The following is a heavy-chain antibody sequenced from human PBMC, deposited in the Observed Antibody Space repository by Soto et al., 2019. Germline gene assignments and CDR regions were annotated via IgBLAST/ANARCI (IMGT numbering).Heavy chain of an antibody. CDR3: ATGYGDRGDYYYYGMDV. J-gene: IGHJ6*04. CDR2: FDPEDGET. D-gene: IGHD3-10*01. CDR1: GYTLTELS. Sequence: ASVKVSCKVSGYTLTELSMHWVRQAPGKGLEWMGGFDPEDGETIYAQKFQGRVTMTEDTSTDTAYMELSSLRSEDTAVYYCATGYGDRGDYYYYGMDVWGKGTTVTVSS. V-gene: IGHV1-24*01.